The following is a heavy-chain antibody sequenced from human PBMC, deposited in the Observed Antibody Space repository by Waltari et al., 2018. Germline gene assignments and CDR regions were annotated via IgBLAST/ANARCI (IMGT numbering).Heavy chain of an antibody. CDR3: ARGRSLLWFSAMDV. V-gene: IGHV4-34*01. CDR1: GGSFSGYY. D-gene: IGHD3-10*01. CDR2: INHSGST. J-gene: IGHJ6*03. Sequence: QVQLQQWGAGLLKPSETLSLTCAVYGGSFSGYYWSWIRQPPGKGLEWIGEINHSGSTNYNPSLKSRVTISVDTSKNQFSLKLSSVTAADTAVYYCARGRSLLWFSAMDVWGKGTTVTVSS.